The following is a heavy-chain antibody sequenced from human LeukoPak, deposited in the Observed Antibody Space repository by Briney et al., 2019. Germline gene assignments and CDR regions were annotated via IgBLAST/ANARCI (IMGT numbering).Heavy chain of an antibody. CDR3: ARFAVHRRIAVDGQFGLDY. J-gene: IGHJ4*02. Sequence: ASVKVSCKGSGYIFTSYNMNWVRQAPGQGLEWMGITNPSGGSTNYAQKFQGRVTMTRDTSTSTVYMELSSLRSEDTAVYYCARFAVHRRIAVDGQFGLDYWGQGTLVTVSS. CDR1: GYIFTSYN. D-gene: IGHD6-19*01. CDR2: TNPSGGST. V-gene: IGHV1-46*01.